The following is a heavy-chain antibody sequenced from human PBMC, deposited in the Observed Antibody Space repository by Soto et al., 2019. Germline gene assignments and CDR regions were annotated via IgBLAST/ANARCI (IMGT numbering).Heavy chain of an antibody. D-gene: IGHD3-3*01. CDR3: ARDRADYDFWSGYYTGYYYYGMDV. CDR2: IYYAGST. Sequence: PSETLSLTCTVPGGSMISYYWSWIRQPPGRGLEWIGFIYYAGSTKYNPSLNSRVTISVDTSKDQFSLTVTSVTAADTAVYYCARDRADYDFWSGYYTGYYYYGMDVWGQGTTVTVSS. CDR1: GGSMISYY. V-gene: IGHV4-59*12. J-gene: IGHJ6*02.